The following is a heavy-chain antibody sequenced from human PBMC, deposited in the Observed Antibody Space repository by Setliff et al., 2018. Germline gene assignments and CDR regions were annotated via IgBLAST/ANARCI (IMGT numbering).Heavy chain of an antibody. J-gene: IGHJ5*02. D-gene: IGHD1-1*01. CDR2: IHPSGST. Sequence: SETLSLTCTVSGDSISSGSYHWSWIRKPAGKGLEWIGRIHPSGSTNYNPSLKSRVTISVDTSKNQFSLKVSSVTAADTAVYYCARTTGSTHNWLDPWGPGTLVTVSS. CDR3: ARTTGSTHNWLDP. V-gene: IGHV4-61*02. CDR1: GDSISSGSYH.